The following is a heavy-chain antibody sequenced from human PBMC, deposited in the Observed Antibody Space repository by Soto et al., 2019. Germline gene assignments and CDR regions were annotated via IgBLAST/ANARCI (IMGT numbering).Heavy chain of an antibody. CDR2: ISSSSSTI. Sequence: PGGSLRLSCAASGFTFSSYGMHWVRQAPGKRLKWVSYISSSSSTIYYADSVKGRFTISRDNAKNSLYLQMNSLRAEDTAVYYCARGYYDSSGYYWVFDYWGQGTLVTVSS. J-gene: IGHJ4*02. D-gene: IGHD3-22*01. CDR1: GFTFSSYG. CDR3: ARGYYDSSGYYWVFDY. V-gene: IGHV3-48*01.